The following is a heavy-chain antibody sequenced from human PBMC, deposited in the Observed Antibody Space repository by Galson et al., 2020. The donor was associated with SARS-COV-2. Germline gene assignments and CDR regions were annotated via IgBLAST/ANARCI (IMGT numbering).Heavy chain of an antibody. D-gene: IGHD3-10*01. CDR3: ARDGLIWFGELLYRDY. J-gene: IGHJ4*02. Sequence: GESLKISCAASGFTFSSYEMNWVRQAPGKGLEWVSYISSSGSTIYYADSVKGRFTISRDNAKNSLYLQMNSLRAEDTAVYYCARDGLIWFGELLYRDYWGQGTLVTVSS. CDR1: GFTFSSYE. CDR2: ISSSGSTI. V-gene: IGHV3-48*03.